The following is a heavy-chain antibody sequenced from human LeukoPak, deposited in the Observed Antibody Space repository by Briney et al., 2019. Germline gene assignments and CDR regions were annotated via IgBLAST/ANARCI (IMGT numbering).Heavy chain of an antibody. J-gene: IGHJ4*02. Sequence: SETLSLTCAVSGGSISSSNWWSWVRQPPGKGLEWIGSIYYSGSTYYNPSLKSRVTISVDTSKNQFSLKLSSVTAADTAVYYCARESCSSTSCHFDYWGQGTLVTVSS. CDR3: ARESCSSTSCHFDY. CDR2: IYYSGST. CDR1: GGSISSSNW. D-gene: IGHD2-2*01. V-gene: IGHV4-4*02.